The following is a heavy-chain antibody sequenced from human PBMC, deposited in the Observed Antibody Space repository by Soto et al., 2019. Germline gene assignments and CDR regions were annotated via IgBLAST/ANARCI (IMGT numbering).Heavy chain of an antibody. D-gene: IGHD2-2*01. V-gene: IGHV3-72*01. CDR1: GFTFSDHY. Sequence: PGGSLRLSCAASGFTFSDHYMDWVRQAPGKGLEWVGRTRNKANSYTTEYAASVKGRFTISRDDSKNSLYLHMNSLKTEDTAVYYCARGGYCSSTSCYRDYDGMDVWGQGTTVTVSS. J-gene: IGHJ6*02. CDR3: ARGGYCSSTSCYRDYDGMDV. CDR2: TRNKANSYTT.